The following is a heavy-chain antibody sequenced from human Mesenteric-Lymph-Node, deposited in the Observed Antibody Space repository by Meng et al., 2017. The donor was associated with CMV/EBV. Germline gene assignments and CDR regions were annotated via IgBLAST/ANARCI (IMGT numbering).Heavy chain of an antibody. CDR2: ISSSSSYI. CDR3: AAYDSSGYYSLYFDY. J-gene: IGHJ4*02. CDR1: GFTLSNYW. Sequence: GESLKISCAASGFTLSNYWMHWVRQVPGKGLEWVSSISSSSSYIYYADSVKGRFTISRDNAKNSLYLQMNSLRTEDTAVYYCAAYDSSGYYSLYFDYWGQGTLVTVSS. D-gene: IGHD3-22*01. V-gene: IGHV3-21*01.